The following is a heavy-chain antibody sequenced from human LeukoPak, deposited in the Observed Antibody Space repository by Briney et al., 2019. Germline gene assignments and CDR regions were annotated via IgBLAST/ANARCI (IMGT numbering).Heavy chain of an antibody. CDR2: ISYDGSNK. Sequence: GGSLRLSCAASGFTFSSYAMHWVRQAPGKGLEWVAVISYDGSNKYYADSVKGRFTISRDNSKNTLYLQMSSLRAEDTAVYYCARGPAWELLRDFDYWGQGTLVTVSS. V-gene: IGHV3-30-3*01. CDR1: GFTFSSYA. D-gene: IGHD1-26*01. CDR3: ARGPAWELLRDFDY. J-gene: IGHJ4*02.